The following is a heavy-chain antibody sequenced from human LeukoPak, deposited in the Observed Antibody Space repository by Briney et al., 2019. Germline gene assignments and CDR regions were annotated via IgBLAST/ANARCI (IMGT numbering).Heavy chain of an antibody. Sequence: PSETLSLTCTVSGGSISSYYWSWIRQPPGKGLDWIGYIYYSGSTNYNPSLKSRVTISVDTSKNQFSLKLSSVTAADTAVYYCARVPLRSGIKWFDSWGQGTLVTVFS. V-gene: IGHV4-59*01. J-gene: IGHJ5*01. CDR1: GGSISSYY. D-gene: IGHD1-26*01. CDR3: ARVPLRSGIKWFDS. CDR2: IYYSGST.